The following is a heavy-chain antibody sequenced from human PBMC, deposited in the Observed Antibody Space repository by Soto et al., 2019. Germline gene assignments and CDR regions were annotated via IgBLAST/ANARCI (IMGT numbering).Heavy chain of an antibody. CDR3: ARDQYGSGSHEGLGGMDV. CDR1: GGTFSSYA. D-gene: IGHD3-10*01. CDR2: IIPIFGTA. V-gene: IGHV1-69*12. Sequence: QVQLVQSGAEVKKPGSSVKVSCKASGGTFSSYAISWVRRAPGQGLEWMGGIIPIFGTANYAQKFQGRVTITADESTSTAYMELSSLRSEDTAVYYCARDQYGSGSHEGLGGMDVWGQGTTVTVSS. J-gene: IGHJ6*02.